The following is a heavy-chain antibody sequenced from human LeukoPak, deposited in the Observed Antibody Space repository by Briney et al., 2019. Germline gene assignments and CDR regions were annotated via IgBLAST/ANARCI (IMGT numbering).Heavy chain of an antibody. CDR1: GYTFTSYY. D-gene: IGHD6-13*01. Sequence: ASVKVSCKASGYTFTSYYMHWVRQAPGQGLEWMGIINPSGGSTSYAQEFQGRVTMTRDMSTSTVYMELSSLRSEDTAVYYCARDGIAAAEFDPWGQGTLVTVSS. V-gene: IGHV1-46*01. CDR3: ARDGIAAAEFDP. CDR2: INPSGGST. J-gene: IGHJ5*02.